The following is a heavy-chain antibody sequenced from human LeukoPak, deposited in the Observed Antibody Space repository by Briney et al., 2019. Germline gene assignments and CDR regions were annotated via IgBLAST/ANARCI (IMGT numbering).Heavy chain of an antibody. J-gene: IGHJ4*02. CDR1: GYSLTQLS. D-gene: IGHD3-3*01. V-gene: IGHV1-24*01. Sequence: ASLNLSFTVSGYSLTQLSMHWVRQGVGRGLEWMGGFDPVDGATIYAQKFQGRVTMTENTSTDTAYMELSSLRSDDTAVYYCAILLEVYAFSTGSAKDYWGQGTLVTVSS. CDR3: AILLEVYAFSTGSAKDY. CDR2: FDPVDGAT.